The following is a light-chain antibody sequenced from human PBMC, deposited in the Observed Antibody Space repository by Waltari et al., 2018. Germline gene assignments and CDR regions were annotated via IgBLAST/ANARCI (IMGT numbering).Light chain of an antibody. V-gene: IGLV2-23*01. CDR2: AGS. CDR3: CSYAGSSTYV. CDR1: SSDGGNYNL. Sequence: QSALTQPASVSGSPGQSITIPCTGTSSDGGNYNLGSWYQQHPGKAPKLMISAGSKRPSGVSNRFSGSKSGNTASLTISWLQAEDEADYYCCSYAGSSTYVFGTGTKVTVL. J-gene: IGLJ1*01.